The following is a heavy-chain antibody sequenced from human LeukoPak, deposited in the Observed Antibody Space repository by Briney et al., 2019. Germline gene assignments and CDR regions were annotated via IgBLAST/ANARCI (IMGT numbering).Heavy chain of an antibody. CDR1: GGSVTSTNC. J-gene: IGHJ4*02. CDR3: AIEGGFYRPLDY. D-gene: IGHD3-3*01. V-gene: IGHV4-4*02. CDR2: VHLDGRT. Sequence: PSETLSLTCAVSGGSVTSTNCWTWVRQPPGKGLEWIGEVHLDGRTNYNPSLKSRLIMSVDLPENHISLKLPSVTAADTAVYYCAIEGGFYRPLDYSGQGTLVTVSS.